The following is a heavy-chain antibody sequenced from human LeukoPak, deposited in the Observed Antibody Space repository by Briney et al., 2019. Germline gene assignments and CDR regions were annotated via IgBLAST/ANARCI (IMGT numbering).Heavy chain of an antibody. V-gene: IGHV3-13*05. CDR1: GFIVNRND. D-gene: IGHD2/OR15-2a*01. CDR3: ARGRHWGGLKTTFFGY. J-gene: IGHJ4*02. Sequence: PGGSLRLSCAASGFIVNRNDMHWVRQVPGKGLEWVSGLLIAGEPYYTSSVKGRFAISRDIAKNSLYLQMDSLGAGDTAVYYCARGRHWGGLKTTFFGYWGQGALVTVSS. CDR2: LLIAGEP.